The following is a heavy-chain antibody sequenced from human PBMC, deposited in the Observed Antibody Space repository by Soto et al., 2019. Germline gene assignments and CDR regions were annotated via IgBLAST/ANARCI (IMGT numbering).Heavy chain of an antibody. D-gene: IGHD1-26*01. CDR1: GGSISSYY. CDR3: ARGGYLVVGGGDYYYDYGMDV. CDR2: IYYSGST. Sequence: PSEPLSLTCTVSGGSISSYYWSWIRQPPGKGLELIGYIYYSGSTNYNPSLKSRVTISVDTSKNQFSLKLSSVTAADTAVYYCARGGYLVVGGGDYYYDYGMDVWGQGTTVTVSS. V-gene: IGHV4-59*01. J-gene: IGHJ6*02.